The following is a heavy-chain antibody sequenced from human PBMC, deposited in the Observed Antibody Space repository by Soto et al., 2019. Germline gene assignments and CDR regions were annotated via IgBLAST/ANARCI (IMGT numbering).Heavy chain of an antibody. V-gene: IGHV3-66*01. CDR3: ARDRDYFWGSLDS. CDR2: IYRRDDEKT. J-gene: IGHJ4*02. Sequence: GGSLRLSCAASGFSVGANDMNWVRQAPGRGLEWVSLIYRRDDEKTYYANSVKCRFTISRDTSTNTVSLQMNSLRVEDTAIYYCARDRDYFWGSLDSWGQGALVTVSS. CDR1: GFSVGAND. D-gene: IGHD3-16*01.